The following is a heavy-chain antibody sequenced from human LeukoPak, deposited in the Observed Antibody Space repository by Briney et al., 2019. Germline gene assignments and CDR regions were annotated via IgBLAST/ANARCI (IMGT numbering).Heavy chain of an antibody. J-gene: IGHJ5*02. D-gene: IGHD3-3*01. CDR1: GFTFSSYG. Sequence: GGSLRLSCAASGFTFSSYGMHWVRQAPGKGLEWVAFIRYDGSNKYYADSVKGRFTISRDNSKNTLYLQMNSLRAEDTAVYYCARAASYYDFWSGYLNWFDPWDQGTLVTVSS. CDR3: ARAASYYDFWSGYLNWFDP. V-gene: IGHV3-30*02. CDR2: IRYDGSNK.